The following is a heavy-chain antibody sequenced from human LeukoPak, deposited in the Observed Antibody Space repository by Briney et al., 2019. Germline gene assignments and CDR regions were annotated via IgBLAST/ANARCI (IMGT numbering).Heavy chain of an antibody. J-gene: IGHJ4*02. CDR3: ASQLGGTTFH. CDR1: GGSIRGYY. Sequence: SETLSLTCTVSGGSIRGYYWICNRHPPGPGLEWIGYIYYSGSTIYNPSLQSRVTISLDTSKSQFSLKLSSVTAADTAVYYCASQLGGTTFHWGQGTLVTVSS. D-gene: IGHD1-1*01. V-gene: IGHV4-59*03. CDR2: IYYSGST.